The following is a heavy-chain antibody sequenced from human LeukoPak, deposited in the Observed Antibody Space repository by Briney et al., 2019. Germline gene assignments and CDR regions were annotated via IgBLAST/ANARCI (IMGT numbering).Heavy chain of an antibody. J-gene: IGHJ6*02. Sequence: GASVKVSCKASGGTFSSYAISWVRQAPGQGLEWMGGIIPIFGTANYAQKFQGRVTITADESTSTAYMELSSLRSEDTAVYYCAGVLLWFGESQGPYYYYGMDVWGQGTTVTVSS. V-gene: IGHV1-69*13. CDR1: GGTFSSYA. CDR2: IIPIFGTA. D-gene: IGHD3-10*01. CDR3: AGVLLWFGESQGPYYYYGMDV.